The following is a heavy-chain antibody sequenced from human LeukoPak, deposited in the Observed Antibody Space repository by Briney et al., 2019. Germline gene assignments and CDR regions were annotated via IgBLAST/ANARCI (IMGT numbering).Heavy chain of an antibody. CDR3: ARDSSQTHYDILTGYPTLYYYYGMDV. Sequence: VASVKVSCKASGGTFSSYAISWVRQAPGQGLEWMGGIIPISGTANYAQKFQGRVTITADKSTSTAYMELSSLRSEDTAVYYCARDSSQTHYDILTGYPTLYYYYGMDVWGKGTTVTVSS. J-gene: IGHJ6*04. CDR1: GGTFSSYA. V-gene: IGHV1-69*06. CDR2: IIPISGTA. D-gene: IGHD3-9*01.